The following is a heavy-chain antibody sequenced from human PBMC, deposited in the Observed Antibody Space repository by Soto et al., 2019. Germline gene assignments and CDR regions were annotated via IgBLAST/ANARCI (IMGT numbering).Heavy chain of an antibody. Sequence: QVQLVQSGAEEKKPGASVKVSCKASGYTFTSYARHWVRQAPGQRLEWMGWINAGNGNTKSSQKFQGRVTITRDTSASTAYMELSSLRSEDTSVYYCAGIIVVVPALDYWCQGTLVPVSS. CDR2: INAGNGNT. CDR1: GYTFTSYA. J-gene: IGHJ4*02. CDR3: AGIIVVVPALDY. V-gene: IGHV1-3*05. D-gene: IGHD2-21*02.